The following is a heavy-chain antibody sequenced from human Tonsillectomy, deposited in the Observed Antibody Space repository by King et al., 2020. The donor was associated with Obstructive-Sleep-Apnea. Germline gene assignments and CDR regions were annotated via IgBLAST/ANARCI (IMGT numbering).Heavy chain of an antibody. Sequence: VQLVESGGGVVQPGRSLRLSCAASGFTFSTYEMHWVRQAPGKGLEWVAVISYDVSDKYYADSVKGRFTISRDNSKNTLSLQMNSLTTEDTAVFYCATYGDYPGSSFDYWGQGTLVTVSS. CDR1: GFTFSTYE. D-gene: IGHD4-17*01. V-gene: IGHV3-30*04. CDR3: ATYGDYPGSSFDY. J-gene: IGHJ4*02. CDR2: ISYDVSDK.